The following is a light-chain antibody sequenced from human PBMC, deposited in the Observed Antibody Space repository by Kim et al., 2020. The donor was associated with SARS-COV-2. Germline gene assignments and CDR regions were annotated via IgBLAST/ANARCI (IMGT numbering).Light chain of an antibody. Sequence: QSALTQPASVSGSPGQSITISCTGTSSDVGGYNHVSWYQQHPDKVPKLLIYDVSKWPSGVSNRFSGSKSGNTASLTISGLQAEDEADYYCASFATSNTWVFGGGTQLTVL. CDR3: ASFATSNTWV. CDR1: SSDVGGYNH. J-gene: IGLJ3*02. CDR2: DVS. V-gene: IGLV2-14*01.